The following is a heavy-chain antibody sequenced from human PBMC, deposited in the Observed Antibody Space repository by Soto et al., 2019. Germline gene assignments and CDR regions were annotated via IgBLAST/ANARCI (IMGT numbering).Heavy chain of an antibody. J-gene: IGHJ4*02. V-gene: IGHV1-46*03. CDR1: GYTFTSYY. CDR3: ARVFVDTAMVN. D-gene: IGHD5-18*01. Sequence: ASVKVSCKACGYTFTSYYMHWVRQAPGQGLEWMGIINPSGGSTSYAQKFQGRVTMTRDTSTSTVYMELSSLRSEDTAVYYCARVFVDTAMVNWGQGTLVTVSS. CDR2: INPSGGST.